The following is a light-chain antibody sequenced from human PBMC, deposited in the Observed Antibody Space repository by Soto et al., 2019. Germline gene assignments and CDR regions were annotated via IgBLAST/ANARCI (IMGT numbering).Light chain of an antibody. Sequence: EIVLTQSPGTLSLSPGERATLSCRASQSVSSSYLAWYQQKPGQAPRLLIYGASSRATGIPDRFSGSGSGTDFTLTISRLEHVDFAVYYCQQYGSSPRTFGPGPKADIK. J-gene: IGKJ3*01. CDR2: GAS. V-gene: IGKV3-20*01. CDR1: QSVSSSY. CDR3: QQYGSSPRT.